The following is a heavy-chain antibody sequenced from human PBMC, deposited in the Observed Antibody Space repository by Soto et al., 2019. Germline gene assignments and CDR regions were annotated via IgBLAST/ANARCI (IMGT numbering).Heavy chain of an antibody. J-gene: IGHJ4*02. Sequence: QVQLQESGPGLVQPSGTLSLTCAVSGDSISGTNWWSWVRQPPGKGLQWIGEIHHSGSTNYNPSLHSRVPISVDMSKEPFSLNLNSVTAADTAVYFCARYSAASGTYYFDYWGQGALVTVSS. V-gene: IGHV4-4*02. CDR3: ARYSAASGTYYFDY. CDR2: IHHSGST. D-gene: IGHD6-13*01. CDR1: GDSISGTNW.